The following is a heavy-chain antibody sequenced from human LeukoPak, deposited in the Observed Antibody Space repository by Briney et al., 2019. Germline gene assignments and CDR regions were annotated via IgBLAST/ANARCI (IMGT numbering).Heavy chain of an antibody. V-gene: IGHV4-59*08. CDR3: ARGSNSGYVT. Sequence: SETLSLTCAVYGGSFSGYYWSWIRQPPGKGLEWIGYIYYSGSTNYNPSLKSRVTISVDTSKNQFSLKLSSVTAADTAVYYCARGSNSGYVTWGQGTLVTVSS. CDR1: GGSFSGYY. CDR2: IYYSGST. D-gene: IGHD5-12*01. J-gene: IGHJ4*02.